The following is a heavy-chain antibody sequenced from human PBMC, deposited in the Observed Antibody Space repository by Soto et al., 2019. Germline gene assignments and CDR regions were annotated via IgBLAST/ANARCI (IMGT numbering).Heavy chain of an antibody. CDR3: ARDHSSSSMDP. CDR2: IYTSGST. CDR1: GGSISSFY. D-gene: IGHD6-6*01. Sequence: SETLSLTCTVSGGSISSFYCNWIRQPAGKGLEWIGRIYTSGSTNYNPSLKSRVTMSVDTSKNQFSLKLSSVTAADTAMYYCARDHSSSSMDPWGQGTLVTVSS. J-gene: IGHJ5*02. V-gene: IGHV4-4*07.